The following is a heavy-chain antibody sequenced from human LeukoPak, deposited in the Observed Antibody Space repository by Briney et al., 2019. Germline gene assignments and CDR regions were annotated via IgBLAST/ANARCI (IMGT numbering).Heavy chain of an antibody. Sequence: GGSLRLSCAASGFTFSSYAMSWVRQAPGKGLDWVSAISLGGSVTYSADSVEGRFTIFRDNSKNTLYLQMNSLRVEDTAIYYCAKALEPPFWFDYWGQGTLVTVSS. CDR3: AKALEPPFWFDY. CDR1: GFTFSSYA. CDR2: ISLGGSVT. V-gene: IGHV3-23*01. D-gene: IGHD1-1*01. J-gene: IGHJ4*02.